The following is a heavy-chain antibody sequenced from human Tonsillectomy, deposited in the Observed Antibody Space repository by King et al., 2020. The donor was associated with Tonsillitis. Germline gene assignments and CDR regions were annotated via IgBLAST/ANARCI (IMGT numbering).Heavy chain of an antibody. V-gene: IGHV1-3*01. Sequence: VQLVQSGAEVKKPGTSVKISCKTSGYTLTSYPMHWGRQAPGQRPEWVGGINAGNGNTKYSEKFKGRLTITRDTSANTAYMDLIGLKSEDTAVYYCALAGPLGDWGQGTLVTVSS. CDR2: INAGNGNT. CDR3: ALAGPLGD. J-gene: IGHJ4*02. CDR1: GYTLTSYP.